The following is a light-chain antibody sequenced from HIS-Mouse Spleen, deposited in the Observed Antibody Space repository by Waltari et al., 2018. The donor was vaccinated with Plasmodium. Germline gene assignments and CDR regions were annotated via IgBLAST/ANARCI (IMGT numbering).Light chain of an antibody. CDR2: GAS. J-gene: IGKJ3*01. CDR3: QQYNNWSFT. V-gene: IGKV3-15*01. CDR1: QSVSSN. Sequence: DIVMTQSPATLSVSPVERPTLSCRASQSVSSNLAWYQQKPGQAPRLLIYGASTRATGIPARFSGSGSGTEFTLTISSLQSEDFAVYYCQQYNNWSFTFGPGTKVDIK.